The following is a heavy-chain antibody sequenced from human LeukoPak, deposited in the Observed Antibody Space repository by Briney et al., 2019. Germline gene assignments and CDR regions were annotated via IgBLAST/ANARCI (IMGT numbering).Heavy chain of an antibody. D-gene: IGHD1-20*01. J-gene: IGHJ4*02. V-gene: IGHV1-69*04. CDR1: GGTFSSYA. Sequence: SVKVSCKASGGTFSSYAISWVRQAPGQGLEWMGRIIPIPGIANYAQKFQGRVTITADKSTSTAYMELSSLRSEDTAVYYCARGSITGTTSTDYWGQGTLVTVSS. CDR3: ARGSITGTTSTDY. CDR2: IIPIPGIA.